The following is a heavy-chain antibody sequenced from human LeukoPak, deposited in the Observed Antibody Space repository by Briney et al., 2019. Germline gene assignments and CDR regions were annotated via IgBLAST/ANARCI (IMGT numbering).Heavy chain of an antibody. CDR2: ISSSSSYI. CDR1: GFTFSSYS. V-gene: IGHV3-21*01. J-gene: IGHJ4*02. CDR3: ARDPRYGSVIFDY. Sequence: GGSLRLSCAASGFTFSSYSMNWVRQAPGKGMEWVSSISSSSSYIYYADSVKGRFTISRDNAKNSLYLQMNSLRAEDTAVYYCARDPRYGSVIFDYWGQGTLVTVSS. D-gene: IGHD3-10*01.